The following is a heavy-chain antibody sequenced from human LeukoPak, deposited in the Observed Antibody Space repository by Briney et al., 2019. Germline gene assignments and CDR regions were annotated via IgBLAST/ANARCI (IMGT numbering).Heavy chain of an antibody. CDR3: AKSGSGNYYDRFDY. CDR2: ISGGGGST. Sequence: GGSLRLSCAASGFTFSSYAMSWVRQAPGKGLEWVSVISGGGGSTYYADSVKGRFTISSDSSKNTLYLQTNSLRAEDTAVYYCAKSGSGNYYDRFDYWGQGTLITVSS. J-gene: IGHJ4*02. D-gene: IGHD3-10*01. V-gene: IGHV3-23*01. CDR1: GFTFSSYA.